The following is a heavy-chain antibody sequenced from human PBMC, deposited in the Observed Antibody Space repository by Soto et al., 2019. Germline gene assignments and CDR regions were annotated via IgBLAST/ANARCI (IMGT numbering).Heavy chain of an antibody. V-gene: IGHV3-9*01. J-gene: IGHJ4*02. CDR3: ARAYYYDSSGFSPGGY. CDR1: GFTFDDYA. Sequence: GGSLRLSCAASGFTFDDYAMHWVRQAPGKGLEWVSGISWNSGNIGYADSVKGRFTISRDNAKNSLYLQMNSLRAEDTAVYYCARAYYYDSSGFSPGGYWGQGTLVTVSS. CDR2: ISWNSGNI. D-gene: IGHD3-22*01.